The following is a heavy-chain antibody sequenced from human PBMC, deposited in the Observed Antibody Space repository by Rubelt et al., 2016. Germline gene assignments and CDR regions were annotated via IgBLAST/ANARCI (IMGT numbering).Heavy chain of an antibody. CDR3: ARHLEYQLLNWYFDL. J-gene: IGHJ2*01. Sequence: QVQLQQWGAGLLKPSETLSLTCAVYGGSFSGYYWSWIRQPPGKGLEWIGRIYTSGSTNYNPSLKSRVTISVDTSKNQFSLKLSSVTAADTAVYYCARHLEYQLLNWYFDLWGRGTLVTVSS. CDR2: IYTSGST. V-gene: IGHV4-59*10. D-gene: IGHD2-2*01. CDR1: GGSFSGYY.